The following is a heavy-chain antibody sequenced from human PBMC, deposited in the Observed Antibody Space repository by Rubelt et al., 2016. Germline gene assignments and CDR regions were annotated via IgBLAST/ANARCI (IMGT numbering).Heavy chain of an antibody. V-gene: IGHV3-74*01. D-gene: IGHD3-16*01. CDR3: AREYSYAWGDGMDV. CDR1: GFTFSSYW. J-gene: IGHJ6*02. CDR2: IKGDGSWT. Sequence: VQLVESGGGVVQPGGSLRLSCAASGFTFSSYWMHWVRQAPGKGLVWVSRIKGDGSWTSYADSVKGRFTISRDNAKNTRYLQRNSLGVEDTAVYDCAREYSYAWGDGMDVWGQGTTVTVSS.